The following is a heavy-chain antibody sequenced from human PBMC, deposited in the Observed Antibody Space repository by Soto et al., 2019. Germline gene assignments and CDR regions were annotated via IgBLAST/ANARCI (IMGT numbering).Heavy chain of an antibody. CDR3: AVAVAGPTAIGY. J-gene: IGHJ4*02. CDR2: INSDGSST. Sequence: EVQLVESGGGLVQPGGSLRLSCAASGFTFSSYWMHWVRQAPGQGLVWVSRINSDGSSTSYADSVKGRFTISRDNAKNTLYLPMNSLRAEDTAVYYCAVAVAGPTAIGYWGQGTLVTFSS. D-gene: IGHD6-19*01. V-gene: IGHV3-74*01. CDR1: GFTFSSYW.